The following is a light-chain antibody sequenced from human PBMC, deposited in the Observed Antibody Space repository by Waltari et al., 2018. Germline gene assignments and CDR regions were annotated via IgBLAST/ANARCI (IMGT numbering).Light chain of an antibody. CDR3: SSYAGSFTLL. CDR2: EVS. V-gene: IGLV2-14*01. Sequence: QSALTQPASVSGSPGQSTTISCTGTSRDVGGYNYVSWYQQHPGKAPKLMIYEVSNRPSGVSNRFSGSKSGNTASLTISGLQAEDEADYYCSSYAGSFTLLFGGGTRVTVL. J-gene: IGLJ2*01. CDR1: SRDVGGYNY.